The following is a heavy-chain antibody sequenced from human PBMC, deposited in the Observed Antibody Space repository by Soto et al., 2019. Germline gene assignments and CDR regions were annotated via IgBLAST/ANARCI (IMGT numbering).Heavy chain of an antibody. CDR2: IIPFFGTS. CDR1: GGTFSSYP. J-gene: IGHJ6*02. V-gene: IGHV1-69*01. CDR3: ARVGHITNYGMAV. Sequence: QVQLVQSGAEVKKPGSSVKVSCEASGGTFSSYPINWVRQAPGQGLEWMGGIIPFFGTSNYAQKFQGRVPITADDSTSTAYMELRSLRSADTAVYYCARVGHITNYGMAVWGQGTTVTVSS. D-gene: IGHD1-26*01.